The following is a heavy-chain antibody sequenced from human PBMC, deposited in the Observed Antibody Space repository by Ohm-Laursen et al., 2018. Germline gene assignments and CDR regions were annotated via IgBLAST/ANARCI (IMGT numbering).Heavy chain of an antibody. CDR1: GFTFSSYE. Sequence: SLRLSCTAPGFTFSSYEMNWVRQAPGKGLEWVSYISSSGSTIYYADSVKGRFTISRGNAKNTLYLQMTGLRVEDTAVYYCARSTDWYLDYWGQGILVTVSS. D-gene: IGHD3/OR15-3a*01. J-gene: IGHJ4*02. V-gene: IGHV3-48*03. CDR3: ARSTDWYLDY. CDR2: ISSSGSTI.